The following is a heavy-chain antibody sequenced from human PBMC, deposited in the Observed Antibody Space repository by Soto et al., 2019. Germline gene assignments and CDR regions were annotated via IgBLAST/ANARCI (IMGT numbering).Heavy chain of an antibody. CDR1: GGSFSGYY. J-gene: IGHJ3*02. CDR3: ARGYCSSTSCYEAQSPLILAGDAFDI. CDR2: INHSGRT. Sequence: QVQLQQWGAGLLKPSETLSLTCAVYGGSFSGYYWSWIRQPPGKGLEWIGEINHSGRTNYNPSLKSRVTISVDTSKNKSSLRLSSVTAADTAVYYCARGYCSSTSCYEAQSPLILAGDAFDIWGQGTMVTVSS. D-gene: IGHD2-2*01. V-gene: IGHV4-34*01.